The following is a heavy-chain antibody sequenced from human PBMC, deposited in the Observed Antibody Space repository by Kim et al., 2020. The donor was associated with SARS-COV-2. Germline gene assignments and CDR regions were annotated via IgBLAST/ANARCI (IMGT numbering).Heavy chain of an antibody. CDR1: GGSISSSNW. V-gene: IGHV4-4*02. Sequence: SETLSLTCAVSGGSISSSNWWSWVRQPPGKGLEWIGEIYHSGSTNYNPSLKSRVTISVDKSKNQFSLKLSSVTAADTAVYYCAREPGIAAAGRSEGDYWGQGTLVTVSS. D-gene: IGHD6-13*01. CDR2: IYHSGST. J-gene: IGHJ4*02. CDR3: AREPGIAAAGRSEGDY.